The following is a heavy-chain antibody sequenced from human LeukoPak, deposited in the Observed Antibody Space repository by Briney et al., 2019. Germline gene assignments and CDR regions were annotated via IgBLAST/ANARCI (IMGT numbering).Heavy chain of an antibody. D-gene: IGHD1-20*01. V-gene: IGHV3-74*01. CDR2: IASDGSST. J-gene: IGHJ4*02. CDR1: GFTFSSYW. Sequence: GGSLRLSCAASGFTFSSYWMNWVRQAPGKGLVWVSRIASDGSSTTYADSVKGRFSISRDNAKNTLYLQMNSLRAEDTAVYYCARGYNWNRYFDYWGQGTLVTVSS. CDR3: ARGYNWNRYFDY.